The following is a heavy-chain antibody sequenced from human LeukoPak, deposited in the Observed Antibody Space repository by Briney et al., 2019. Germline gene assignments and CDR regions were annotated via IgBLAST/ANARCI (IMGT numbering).Heavy chain of an antibody. Sequence: GGSLRLSCAASGFTFSSYWMHWVRQAPGKGLVWVSRINSDGSSTSYADSEKGRFTISRDNAKNTLYLQMNSLRAEDTAVYYCVGTVTTSDYWGQGTLVTVSS. V-gene: IGHV3-74*01. CDR1: GFTFSSYW. CDR3: VGTVTTSDY. CDR2: INSDGSST. D-gene: IGHD4-17*01. J-gene: IGHJ4*02.